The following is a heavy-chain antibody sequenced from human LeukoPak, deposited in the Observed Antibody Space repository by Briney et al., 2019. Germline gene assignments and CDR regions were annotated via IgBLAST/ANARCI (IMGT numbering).Heavy chain of an antibody. CDR1: GFTFSDYY. J-gene: IGHJ2*01. Sequence: PGGSLRPSCAASGFTFSDYYMSWIRQAPGKGLEWVSYISSSSSYTNYADSVKGRFTISRDNAKNSLYLQMNSLRAEDTAVYYCARLILWFGEPNWYFDLWGRGTLVTVSS. CDR2: ISSSSSYT. D-gene: IGHD3-10*01. V-gene: IGHV3-11*03. CDR3: ARLILWFGEPNWYFDL.